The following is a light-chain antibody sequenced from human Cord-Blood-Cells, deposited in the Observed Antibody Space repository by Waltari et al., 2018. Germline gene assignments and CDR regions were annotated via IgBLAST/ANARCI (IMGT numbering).Light chain of an antibody. CDR1: QSVLSSSNNKNY. Sequence: DIVMTQSPDSLAVSLGERATINCKSSQSVLSSSNNKNYLAWYQQKPGQPPKLLIYWASTRESGVPDRLSGSGSGTDFTLTISSLQAEDVAVYYCQQYYSTPITFGQGTRLEIK. J-gene: IGKJ5*01. V-gene: IGKV4-1*01. CDR3: QQYYSTPIT. CDR2: WAS.